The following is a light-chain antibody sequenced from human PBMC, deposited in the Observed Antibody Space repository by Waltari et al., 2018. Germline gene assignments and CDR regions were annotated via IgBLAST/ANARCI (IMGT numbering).Light chain of an antibody. Sequence: DIQLTQSPSSLSASVGDGVTITCRASQSITNYLNWYQKKPGKAPQLLIYDAASLQSGVPSRFSGSGSGTDFTLSINGLQPEDFAIYFCQQTYTSPQNFGQGTRV. V-gene: IGKV1-39*01. CDR2: DAA. CDR3: QQTYTSPQN. J-gene: IGKJ1*01. CDR1: QSITNY.